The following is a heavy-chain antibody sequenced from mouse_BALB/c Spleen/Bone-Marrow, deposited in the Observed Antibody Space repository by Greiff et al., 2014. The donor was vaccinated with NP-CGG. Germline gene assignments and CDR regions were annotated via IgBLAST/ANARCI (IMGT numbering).Heavy chain of an antibody. Sequence: QVQLQQSGPGLVQPSQSLSITCTVSGFPLSSYGVHWVRQSPGKGLEWLGVIWSGGSTDYNAAFIPRLTISKDNSKSQVFFKMTSLQANDTAIYYCARNHRGYYFDYWGQGTTLTVPS. CDR3: ARNHRGYYFDY. CDR1: GFPLSSYG. J-gene: IGHJ2*01. D-gene: IGHD3-1*01. CDR2: IWSGGST. V-gene: IGHV2-2*02.